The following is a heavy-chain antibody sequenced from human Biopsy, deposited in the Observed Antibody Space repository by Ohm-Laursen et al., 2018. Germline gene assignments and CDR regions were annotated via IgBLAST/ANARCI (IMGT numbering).Heavy chain of an antibody. V-gene: IGHV6-1*01. Sequence: QTLSLTRAISGVSVSSNTVAWNWIRQSPSRGLEWLGRTIYRSKWSNDYAVSVKNRITIDPDTSKNQFSLQLNSVTPEDTAIYYCARGRYAAFDIWGQGTKVTISS. CDR1: GVSVSSNTVA. J-gene: IGHJ3*02. D-gene: IGHD3-9*01. CDR2: TIYRSKWSN. CDR3: ARGRYAAFDI.